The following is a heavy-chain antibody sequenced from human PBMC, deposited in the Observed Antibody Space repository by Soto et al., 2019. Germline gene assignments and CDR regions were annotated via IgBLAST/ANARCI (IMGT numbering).Heavy chain of an antibody. CDR2: MNPNSGNT. Sequence: ASVMVSCKASGYSFTSYDINWVRQATGQGLEWMGWMNPNSGNTGYAQKFQGRVTMTRNTSISTAYMELSSLRSEDTAVYYCARKCLSGDYDYWGQRTLVTVAS. J-gene: IGHJ4*02. D-gene: IGHD4-17*01. CDR3: ARKCLSGDYDY. V-gene: IGHV1-8*01. CDR1: GYSFTSYD.